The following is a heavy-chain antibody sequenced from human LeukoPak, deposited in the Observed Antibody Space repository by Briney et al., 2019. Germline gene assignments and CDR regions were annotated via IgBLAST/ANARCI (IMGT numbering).Heavy chain of an antibody. CDR1: GFTVSSNY. CDR2: IYSGGNT. J-gene: IGHJ4*02. Sequence: AGGSLRLSCAASGFTVSSNYMSWVRQAPGKGLEWVSVIYSGGNTYYTDSMEGRFTISRDNSKNTLYLQMDSLRAEDTAVYFCARGAVGRGSNYWGQGTQVTVSS. D-gene: IGHD1-26*01. CDR3: ARGAVGRGSNY. V-gene: IGHV3-66*01.